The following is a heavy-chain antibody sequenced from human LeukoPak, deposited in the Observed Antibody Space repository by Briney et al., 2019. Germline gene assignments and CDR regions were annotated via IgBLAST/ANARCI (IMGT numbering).Heavy chain of an antibody. Sequence: GGSLRLSCTASGFTFSNYNMNWVRQAPGKGLEWVSSISSSSTYIYYAESLKGRFTISRDNAKNSLFLQMNSLRAEDTAVYYCARSQTPGIAAAGGFDPWGQGALVTVSS. CDR1: GFTFSNYN. V-gene: IGHV3-21*01. J-gene: IGHJ5*02. CDR3: ARSQTPGIAAAGGFDP. D-gene: IGHD6-13*01. CDR2: ISSSSTYI.